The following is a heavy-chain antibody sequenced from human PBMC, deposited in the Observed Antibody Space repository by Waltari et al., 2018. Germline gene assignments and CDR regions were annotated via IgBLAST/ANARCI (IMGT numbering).Heavy chain of an antibody. CDR2: MSSSSSTI. CDR1: GFTCSSYT. Sequence: EGQLVESGGGLVQPGGSLRLSCAASGFTCSSYTMNWVRQAPGKGLEWVSYMSSSSSTIYYAYSVKGRFTISRDNAKNSLYLQMNSLRGEDTAVYYCARDWFPSNWGQGTLVTVSS. D-gene: IGHD3-10*01. V-gene: IGHV3-48*04. CDR3: ARDWFPSN. J-gene: IGHJ4*02.